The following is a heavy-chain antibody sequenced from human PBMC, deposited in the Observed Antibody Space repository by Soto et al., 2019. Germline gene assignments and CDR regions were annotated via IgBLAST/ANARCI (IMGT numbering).Heavy chain of an antibody. Sequence: QITLKESGPTLVKPTQTLTLTCTFSGFSLSTRGVGVGWIRQPQGKALEWLALIYWDDDQRYSPSLKRRLTIPKHTSKNQVVLTMTNMNTVETGTYYCVCDSSGYYGFDYWGQGTLVTVSS. CDR1: GFSLSTRGVG. CDR2: IYWDDDQ. CDR3: VCDSSGYYGFDY. V-gene: IGHV2-5*04. J-gene: IGHJ4*02. D-gene: IGHD3-22*01.